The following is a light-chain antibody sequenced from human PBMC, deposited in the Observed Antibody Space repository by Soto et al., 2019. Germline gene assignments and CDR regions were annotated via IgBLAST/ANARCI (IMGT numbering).Light chain of an antibody. CDR2: DVT. CDR1: SGDVGGYNY. J-gene: IGLJ1*01. Sequence: QSALTQPASVSGSPGQSITSSCTGTSGDVGGYNYVSWYQHHSGKAPKLRIFDVTNRPSGVSNRFFGCKSGNTASLTISGLQPEDEADYYCSSYTGSNTCLIVFGTVSNVTVL. V-gene: IGLV2-14*03. CDR3: SSYTGSNTCLIV.